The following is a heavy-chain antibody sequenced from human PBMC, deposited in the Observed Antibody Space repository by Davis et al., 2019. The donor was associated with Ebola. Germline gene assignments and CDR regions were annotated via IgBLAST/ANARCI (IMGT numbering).Heavy chain of an antibody. V-gene: IGHV4-4*02. J-gene: IGHJ5*01. CDR2: IYHGGIT. D-gene: IGHD4-17*01. CDR1: GDSITNRNW. Sequence: SETLSLTCSVSGDSITNRNWWSWVRQSPGKGLEWIGEIYHGGITNYNPSLKSRVTISMDKSKNQFALNLSLVTAADTAVYYCARDSYNGDYITWFDSWGQGTLVTVSS. CDR3: ARDSYNGDYITWFDS.